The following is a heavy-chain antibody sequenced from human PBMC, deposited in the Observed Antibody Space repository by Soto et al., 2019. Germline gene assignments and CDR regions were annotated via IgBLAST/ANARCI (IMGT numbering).Heavy chain of an antibody. CDR2: IYWDDDK. Sequence: QITLKESGPTLVKPTQTLTLTCTFSGFSLSTSGVGVGWIRQPPGKALEWLALIYWDDDKRYSPSLKSRLTITRDTTKNQVVLTMTNMDPVDTATYYSVHSDEYGISSYAFDIWGQGTMVTVSS. V-gene: IGHV2-5*02. CDR1: GFSLSTSGVG. CDR3: VHSDEYGISSYAFDI. D-gene: IGHD6-6*01. J-gene: IGHJ3*02.